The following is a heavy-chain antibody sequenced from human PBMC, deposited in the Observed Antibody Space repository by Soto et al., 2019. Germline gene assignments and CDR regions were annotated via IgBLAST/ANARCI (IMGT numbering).Heavy chain of an antibody. Sequence: ASVKVSCKASGYTFTGYYMHWVRQAPGQGLEWMGRINPNSGGTNYAQKFQGWLTISKDTSKSQVVLTMTNMDPVDTATYYCARIRRYFDLGGSAPDFDYWGQGTLVTVSS. J-gene: IGHJ4*02. CDR1: GYTFTGYY. CDR3: ARIRRYFDLGGSAPDFDY. D-gene: IGHD3-9*01. V-gene: IGHV1-2*04. CDR2: INPNSGGT.